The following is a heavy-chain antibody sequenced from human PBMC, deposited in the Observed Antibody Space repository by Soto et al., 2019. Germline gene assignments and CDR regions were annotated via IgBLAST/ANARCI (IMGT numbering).Heavy chain of an antibody. CDR1: GFTFSSYG. J-gene: IGHJ6*02. V-gene: IGHV3-33*01. D-gene: IGHD3-3*01. CDR2: IWYDGSNK. Sequence: QVQLVESGGGVVQPGRSLRLSCAASGFTFSSYGMHWVRQAPGKGLEWVAVIWYDGSNKYYADSVKGRFTISRDNSKNTLYLQMNSLRAEDTAVYYCARNLFGVVNPEPGYYYYGMDVWGQGTTVTVSS. CDR3: ARNLFGVVNPEPGYYYYGMDV.